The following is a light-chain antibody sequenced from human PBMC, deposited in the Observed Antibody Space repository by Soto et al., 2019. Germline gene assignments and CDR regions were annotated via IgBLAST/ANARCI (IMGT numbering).Light chain of an antibody. Sequence: QSVLTQPPSASGTPGQRVTISCSGSSSNIGSKTVNWYQQVPGTVPKLLIYNSYQRPSGVPDRFSGSKSGTSASLAINGLQSEDEADYYCSAWDASLNGYVFGTGTKLTVL. CDR1: SSNIGSKT. CDR2: NSY. J-gene: IGLJ1*01. V-gene: IGLV1-44*01. CDR3: SAWDASLNGYV.